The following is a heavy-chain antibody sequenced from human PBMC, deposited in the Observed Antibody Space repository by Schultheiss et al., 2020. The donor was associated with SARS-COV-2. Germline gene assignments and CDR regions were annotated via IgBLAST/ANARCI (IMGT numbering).Heavy chain of an antibody. V-gene: IGHV4-39*07. CDR1: GGSISSGSYY. D-gene: IGHD6-13*01. J-gene: IGHJ5*02. Sequence: GSLRLSCTVSGGSISSGSYYWSWIRQPPGKGLEWIGEINHSGSTNYNPSLKSRVTISVDTSMNQFSLKLSSVTAADTALYYCAKEGGSSWYGGVFEGWFDPWGQGTLVTVSS. CDR2: INHSGST. CDR3: AKEGGSSWYGGVFEGWFDP.